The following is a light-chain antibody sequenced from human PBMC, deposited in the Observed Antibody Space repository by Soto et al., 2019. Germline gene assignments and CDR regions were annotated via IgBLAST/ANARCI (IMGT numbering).Light chain of an antibody. Sequence: EIVLTQSPATLSLSPGERATLSCRASQSVNNYLAWYRQRPGQAPRLLIYDAFNRATGIPARFRGSGSGTDFTLIISSLQPEDFAVYYCQQRAGSGHPTFGGGTQVEIK. CDR2: DAF. J-gene: IGKJ4*01. CDR1: QSVNNY. CDR3: QQRAGSGHPT. V-gene: IGKV3-11*01.